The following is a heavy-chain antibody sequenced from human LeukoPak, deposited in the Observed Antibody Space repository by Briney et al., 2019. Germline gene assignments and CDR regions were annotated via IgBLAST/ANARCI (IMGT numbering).Heavy chain of an antibody. CDR3: ARVRGSSSDYYFDY. J-gene: IGHJ4*02. CDR1: GGSISSYY. Sequence: NPSETLSLTCTVPGGSISSYYWSWIRQPAGKGLEWIGRIYTSGSTNYNPSLKSRVTMSVDTSKNQFSLKLSSVTAADTAVYYCARVRGSSSDYYFDYWGQGTLVTVSS. V-gene: IGHV4-4*07. CDR2: IYTSGST. D-gene: IGHD6-6*01.